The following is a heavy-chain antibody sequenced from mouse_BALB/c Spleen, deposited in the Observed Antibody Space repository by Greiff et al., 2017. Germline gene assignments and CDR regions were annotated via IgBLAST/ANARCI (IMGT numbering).Heavy chain of an antibody. J-gene: IGHJ4*01. CDR1: GYSITSDYA. Sequence: EVKLVESGPGLVKPSQSLSLTCTVTGYSITSDYAWNWIRQFPGNKLEWMGYISYSGSTSYNPSLKSRISITRDTSKNQFFLQLNSVTTEDTATYYCARQYPFYAMDYWGQGTSVTVSS. CDR3: ARQYPFYAMDY. V-gene: IGHV3-2*02. CDR2: ISYSGST. D-gene: IGHD2-10*02.